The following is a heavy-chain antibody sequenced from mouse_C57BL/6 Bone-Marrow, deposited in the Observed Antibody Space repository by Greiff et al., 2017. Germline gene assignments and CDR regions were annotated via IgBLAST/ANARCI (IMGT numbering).Heavy chain of an antibody. CDR2: ISNGGGST. CDR1: GFTFSDYY. J-gene: IGHJ4*01. Sequence: EVQLVESGGGLVQPGGSLKLSCAASGFTFSDYYMYWVRQTPEKRLEWVAYISNGGGSTYYPDTVKGRFTISRDNAKNTLYLQMSRLKSEDTAMYYCARAVPGYYYAMDYWGQGTSVTVSS. V-gene: IGHV5-12*01. CDR3: ARAVPGYYYAMDY.